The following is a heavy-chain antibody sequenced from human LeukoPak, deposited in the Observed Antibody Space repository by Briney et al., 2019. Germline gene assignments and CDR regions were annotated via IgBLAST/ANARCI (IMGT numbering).Heavy chain of an antibody. D-gene: IGHD3-3*01. CDR3: ARDQLGYDFWSGYYIVDGENAFDI. V-gene: IGHV4-38-2*02. J-gene: IGHJ3*02. Sequence: SETLSLTCTVSGYSISSGYYWGWIRQPPGKGLEWIGSIYHSGSTYYNPSLKSRVTISVNTSKNQFYLKLSSVTDADTAVYYCARDQLGYDFWSGYYIVDGENAFDIWGQGTMVTVSS. CDR2: IYHSGST. CDR1: GYSISSGYY.